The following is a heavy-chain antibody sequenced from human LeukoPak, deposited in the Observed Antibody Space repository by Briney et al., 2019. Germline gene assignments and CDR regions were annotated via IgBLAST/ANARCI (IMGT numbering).Heavy chain of an antibody. Sequence: GGSLRLSCAASGFTFSRYWMHWVRQAPGKGLVWVSRISRDGSITSYADSVKGRFTVSRDDAKNTVFLQMNSLRGEDTAVYYCARGYSGYFYYWGQGTLVTVSS. CDR2: ISRDGSIT. J-gene: IGHJ4*02. CDR1: GFTFSRYW. CDR3: ARGYSGYFYY. D-gene: IGHD5-12*01. V-gene: IGHV3-74*01.